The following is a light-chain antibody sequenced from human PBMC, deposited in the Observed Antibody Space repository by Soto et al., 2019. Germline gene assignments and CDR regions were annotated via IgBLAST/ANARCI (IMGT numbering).Light chain of an antibody. CDR2: DTS. CDR1: TGDVTNGRW. J-gene: IGLJ7*01. Sequence: QAVVTQEPTLTVSPGGTVTLTCGSSTGDVTNGRWPYWFQQRPGQVPRTLIHDTSNKHSWTPARFSGSLLGGKAALTLSGAQHEDEDAYYCLLFYDGVAVFGGGTQLTVL. CDR3: LLFYDGVAV. V-gene: IGLV7-46*01.